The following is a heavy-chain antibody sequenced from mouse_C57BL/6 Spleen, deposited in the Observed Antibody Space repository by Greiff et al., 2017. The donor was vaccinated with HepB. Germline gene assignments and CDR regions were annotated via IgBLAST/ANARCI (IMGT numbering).Heavy chain of an antibody. Sequence: VQLKQSGAELVRPGASVKLSCTASGFNIKDYYMHWVKQRPEQGLEWIGRIDPEDGDTEYAPKFQGKATMTADTSSNTAYLQLSSLTSEDTAVYYCTRVYYGSSYWYFDVWGTGTTVTVSS. J-gene: IGHJ1*03. CDR3: TRVYYGSSYWYFDV. V-gene: IGHV14-1*01. CDR1: GFNIKDYY. CDR2: IDPEDGDT. D-gene: IGHD1-1*01.